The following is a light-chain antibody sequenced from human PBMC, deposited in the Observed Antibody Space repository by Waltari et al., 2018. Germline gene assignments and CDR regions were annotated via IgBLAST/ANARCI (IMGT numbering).Light chain of an antibody. CDR1: QRITNW. CDR3: QYYNNYELT. CDR2: GVS. Sequence: MTQSPSTLSASVGDRVTITCRASQRITNWLAWYQQKPGMAPKLLIYGVSTLESGVPSRFSGSGSGAEFTLTISSLQPDDFATYYCQYYNNYELTFGGGTKVEIK. V-gene: IGKV1-5*03. J-gene: IGKJ4*01.